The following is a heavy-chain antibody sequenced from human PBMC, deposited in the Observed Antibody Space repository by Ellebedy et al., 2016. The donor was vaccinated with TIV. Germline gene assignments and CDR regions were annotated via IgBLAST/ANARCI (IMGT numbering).Heavy chain of an antibody. Sequence: PGGSLRLSCAASGFSFSAYGMHWVRQTPGKGLQWMAFISPDGRIEHYTDSVKGRFTISRSNSKNMLYLLMNGLRAEDTALYLCARGEEGPTAAGGFHLWGQGTMVTVYS. V-gene: IGHV3-30*19. D-gene: IGHD6-25*01. CDR3: ARGEEGPTAAGGFHL. CDR1: GFSFSAYG. CDR2: ISPDGRIE. J-gene: IGHJ3*01.